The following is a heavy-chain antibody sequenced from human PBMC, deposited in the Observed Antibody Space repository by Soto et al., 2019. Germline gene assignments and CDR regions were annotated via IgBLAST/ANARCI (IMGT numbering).Heavy chain of an antibody. CDR3: ARVRGRLYCGGDCYSVSAFDI. V-gene: IGHV4-38-2*01. CDR2: IYHSGST. D-gene: IGHD2-21*02. CDR1: GYSISSGYY. J-gene: IGHJ3*02. Sequence: SETLSLTCAVSGYSISSGYYLVLIRHPPGKVLEWIGSIYHSGSTYYNPSLKSRVTISVDTSKNQFSLKLSSVTAADTAVYYCARVRGRLYCGGDCYSVSAFDIWGQGTMVTVSS.